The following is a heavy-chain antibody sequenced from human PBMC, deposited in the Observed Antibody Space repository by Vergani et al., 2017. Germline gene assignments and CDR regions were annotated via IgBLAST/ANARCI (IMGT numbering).Heavy chain of an antibody. CDR3: AILEGYSYVWTVDY. Sequence: QVQLVQSGAEVKKPGSSVKVSCKASGGTFSSYAISWVRQAPGQGLEWMGGINPNSGGTNYAQKFQGRVTMTRDTSISTAYMELSRLRSDDTAVYYCAILEGYSYVWTVDYWGQGTLVTVSS. J-gene: IGHJ4*02. D-gene: IGHD5-18*01. V-gene: IGHV1-2*02. CDR2: INPNSGGT. CDR1: GGTFSSYA.